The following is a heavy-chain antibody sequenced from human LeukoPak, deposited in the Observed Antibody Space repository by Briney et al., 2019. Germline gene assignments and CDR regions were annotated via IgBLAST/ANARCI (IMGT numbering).Heavy chain of an antibody. D-gene: IGHD3-22*01. CDR2: ISAYNGNT. V-gene: IGHV1-18*01. J-gene: IGHJ3*02. CDR1: GYTFTSYG. CDR3: ARAWNYDSSGNDAFDI. Sequence: GASVKVSCKSSGYTFTSYGISWVRQAPGQGLEWMGWISAYNGNTNYAQKLQGRVTMTTDTSTSTAYMELRRLRSDDTAVYYCARAWNYDSSGNDAFDIWGQGTMVTVSS.